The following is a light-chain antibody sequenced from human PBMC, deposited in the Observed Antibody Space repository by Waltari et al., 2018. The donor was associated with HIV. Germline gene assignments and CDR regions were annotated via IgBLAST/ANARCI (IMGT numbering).Light chain of an antibody. CDR1: SSNIGTNY. J-gene: IGLJ2*01. Sequence: QSVLTQPPSASGTPGQRVTISCSGRSSNIGTNYVYWYQKLPGTAPKVVIYRTKHRPSGVPDRFSGSKSGTSASLAINGLRAEDDANYYCAVWDDTLRGVFGGGTKLTVL. CDR2: RTK. CDR3: AVWDDTLRGV. V-gene: IGLV1-47*01.